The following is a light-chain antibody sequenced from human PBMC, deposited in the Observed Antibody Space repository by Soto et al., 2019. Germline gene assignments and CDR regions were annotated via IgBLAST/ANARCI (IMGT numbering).Light chain of an antibody. J-gene: IGKJ3*01. CDR2: GAS. V-gene: IGKV3-20*01. Sequence: EIVLTQSPGTLSLSPGDRATLSCRASQSVSSNYLAWYQQKPGQAPRLLIYGASSRATGIPGRFSGSGSGTDFTLTISRLEPEDFAVYYCQQYDTSPLRVTFGPGTKVDIK. CDR1: QSVSSNY. CDR3: QQYDTSPLRVT.